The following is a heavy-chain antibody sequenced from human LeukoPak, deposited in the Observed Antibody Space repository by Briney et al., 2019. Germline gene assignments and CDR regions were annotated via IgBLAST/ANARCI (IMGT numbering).Heavy chain of an antibody. CDR2: ISSSRSIM. CDR1: GFIFSYYD. J-gene: IGHJ4*02. Sequence: GGSLRLPCVASGFIFSYYDKAWVRQAPGKGLEWISYISSSRSIMYYADSVLGRFTVSRDNAENTLYLQMNSLGGDDTAVYYCARHNQGSPDYWGQGTLVTVSS. V-gene: IGHV3-48*01. CDR3: ARHNQGSPDY.